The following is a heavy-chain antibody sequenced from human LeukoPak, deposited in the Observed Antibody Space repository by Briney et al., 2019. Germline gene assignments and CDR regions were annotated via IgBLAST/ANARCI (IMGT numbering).Heavy chain of an antibody. CDR1: GFTFSSYW. CDR2: VKQDGSEK. Sequence: PGGSLRLSCAASGFTFSSYWMSWVRQAPGKGLEWVANVKQDGSEKYYVDSVKGRFTISRDNAKNSLYLQMNSLRAEDTAVYYRARVTGAVAGTAFDIWGQGTMVTVSS. V-gene: IGHV3-7*01. J-gene: IGHJ3*02. CDR3: ARVTGAVAGTAFDI. D-gene: IGHD6-19*01.